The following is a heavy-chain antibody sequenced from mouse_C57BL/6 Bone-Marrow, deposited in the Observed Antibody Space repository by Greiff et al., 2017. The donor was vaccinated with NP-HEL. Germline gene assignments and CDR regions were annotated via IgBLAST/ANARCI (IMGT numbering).Heavy chain of an antibody. CDR3: ARGWFHYAMDY. J-gene: IGHJ4*01. CDR2: INPNNGGT. D-gene: IGHD2-3*01. V-gene: IGHV1-18*01. CDR1: GYTFTDYN. Sequence: VQLKQSGPELVKPGASVKIPCKASGYTFTDYNMDWVKQSHGKSLEWIGDINPNNGGTIYNQKFKGKATLTVDKSSSTAYMELRSLTSEDTAVYYCARGWFHYAMDYWGQGTSVTVSS.